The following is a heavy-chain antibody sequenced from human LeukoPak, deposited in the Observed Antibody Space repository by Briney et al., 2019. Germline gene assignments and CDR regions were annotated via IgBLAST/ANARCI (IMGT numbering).Heavy chain of an antibody. V-gene: IGHV3-48*04. CDR1: NFSFGYYG. D-gene: IGHD6-13*01. CDR3: ARCDSYSSSWSRQFDY. Sequence: PGGSLRLSCTGSNFSFGYYGMNWVRQTPGKGLEWLSYITATSGSLYYADSVKGRFTVSRDNSKNSLYQQMDSLRAEDTAVYYCARCDSYSSSWSRQFDYWGPGTLVIVSS. CDR2: ITATSGSL. J-gene: IGHJ4*02.